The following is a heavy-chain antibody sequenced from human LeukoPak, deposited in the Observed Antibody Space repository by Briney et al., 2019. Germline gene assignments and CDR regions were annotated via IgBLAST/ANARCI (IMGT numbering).Heavy chain of an antibody. D-gene: IGHD3-10*01. CDR2: IYPSGST. Sequence: SETLSLTCTVSGGSLSSGSHYWSWLRQPAGKGLECLGRIYPSGSTNYNPSLKSRVTISVDTSKNQFSLKLSSVTAADTAVYYCARRYGSGSSGTFDYWGQGTLVTVSS. J-gene: IGHJ4*02. V-gene: IGHV4-61*10. CDR1: GGSLSSGSHY. CDR3: ARRYGSGSSGTFDY.